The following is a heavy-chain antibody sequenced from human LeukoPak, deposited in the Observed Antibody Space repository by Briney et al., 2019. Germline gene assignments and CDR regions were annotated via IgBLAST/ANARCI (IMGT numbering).Heavy chain of an antibody. CDR2: MNPNSGNT. V-gene: IGHV1-8*01. J-gene: IGHJ4*02. Sequence: GASVKVSCKASGYTFTSYDINWVRQATGQGLEWMGWMNPNSGNTGYAQKFQGRVTMTRNTSISTAYMELSRLRSDDTAVYYCASSLAGLSVAGSSCDYWGQGTLVTVSS. CDR1: GYTFTSYD. CDR3: ASSLAGLSVAGSSCDY. D-gene: IGHD6-19*01.